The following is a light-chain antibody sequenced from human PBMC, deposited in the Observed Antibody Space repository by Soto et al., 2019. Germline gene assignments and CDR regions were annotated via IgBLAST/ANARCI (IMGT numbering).Light chain of an antibody. J-gene: IGKJ1*01. CDR2: SAS. CDR1: HTSKNS. Sequence: DILMTQSPSSLSASGGERATLTCLSSHTSKNSLNWYQQKPGRAPKLLIYSASSLHAGVPARFSGSGSGTDFTLTISSLQPEDFAVYYCQQSYSTPPTFGQGTKVDIK. V-gene: IGKV1-39*01. CDR3: QQSYSTPPT.